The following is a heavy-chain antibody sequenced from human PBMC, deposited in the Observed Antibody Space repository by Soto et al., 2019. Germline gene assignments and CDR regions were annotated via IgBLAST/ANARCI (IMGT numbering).Heavy chain of an antibody. D-gene: IGHD3-10*01. CDR3: ARGSKDSYPGSRIFDF. V-gene: IGHV3-48*03. CDR2: ISRTGGSI. Sequence: EVQVVESGGGLVQPGGSLRLVCTASGFTYRNYEMNWVRQAPGKGLEWVSTISRTGGSIQYADSVKGRFTVSRDNSKNTLYLQMSSLRAEDSAIYYCARGSKDSYPGSRIFDFWGRGTLVTVSS. CDR1: GFTYRNYE. J-gene: IGHJ4*02.